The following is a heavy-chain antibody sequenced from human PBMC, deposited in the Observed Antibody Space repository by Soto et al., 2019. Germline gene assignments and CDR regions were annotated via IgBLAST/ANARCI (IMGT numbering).Heavy chain of an antibody. J-gene: IGHJ4*02. CDR1: GGSINSYY. D-gene: IGHD1-26*01. Sequence: ETLSLTCTVSGGSINSYYWSWIRQPPGKGLEWIGYIYHSGSTNYNPSLKSRVTISVDTSKNQFSLNVRSVTAADTAVYYCARAGVGGNDFDHWGQGTLVTVSS. CDR3: ARAGVGGNDFDH. CDR2: IYHSGST. V-gene: IGHV4-59*01.